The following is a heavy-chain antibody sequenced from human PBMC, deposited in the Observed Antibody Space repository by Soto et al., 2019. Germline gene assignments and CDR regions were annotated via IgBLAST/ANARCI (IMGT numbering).Heavy chain of an antibody. Sequence: SGGSLRLSCAATRFTFSSYSMNWVRQAPGKGLEWVSSISSSSSYIYYADSVKGRFTISRDNAKNSLYLQMNSLRAEDTAVYYCAREPAIGLGKKRFEPWGQGTLVTASS. CDR3: AREPAIGLGKKRFEP. J-gene: IGHJ5*02. CDR1: RFTFSSYS. CDR2: ISSSSSYI. V-gene: IGHV3-21*01.